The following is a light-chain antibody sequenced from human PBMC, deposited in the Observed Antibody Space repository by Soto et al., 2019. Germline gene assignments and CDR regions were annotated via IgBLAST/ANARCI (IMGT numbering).Light chain of an antibody. CDR1: SSDVCGYNY. Sequence: QSALTQPASVSGSPGQSITISCTGTSSDVCGYNYVSWYQHHPGKAPKLMIYDVSNRPSGVSNRFSGSKSGNTASLTISGLQAEDEADYYCSSYTSSSTLYVFGTGTKLTVL. J-gene: IGLJ1*01. CDR3: SSYTSSSTLYV. CDR2: DVS. V-gene: IGLV2-14*03.